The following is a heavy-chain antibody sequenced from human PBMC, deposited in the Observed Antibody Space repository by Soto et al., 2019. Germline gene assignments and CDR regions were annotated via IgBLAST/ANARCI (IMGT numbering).Heavy chain of an antibody. D-gene: IGHD1-26*01. Sequence: EVQLVESGGGLVQPGGSLRLSCAASGYPFSRHWIHWVRQAPGQGPVGVSRISPDGTVTDYADFVEGRFTISKDNAQNTLYLQMSSLRAEDTAVYYCARPRSMSSSGFDRWGQGTMVIVSS. V-gene: IGHV3-74*01. CDR3: ARPRSMSSSGFDR. CDR2: ISPDGTVT. CDR1: GYPFSRHW. J-gene: IGHJ3*02.